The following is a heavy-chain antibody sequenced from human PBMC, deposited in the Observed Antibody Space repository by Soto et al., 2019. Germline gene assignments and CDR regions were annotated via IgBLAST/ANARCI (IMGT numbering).Heavy chain of an antibody. CDR2: ISGSGGST. V-gene: IGHV3-23*01. CDR1: GFTFSSYA. J-gene: IGHJ4*02. D-gene: IGHD3-10*01. CDR3: AKMNAEGGRAPGSPFYGSGSYYSLFDY. Sequence: EVQLLESGGGLVQPGGSLRLSCAASGFTFSSYAMSWVRQAPGKGLEWVSAISGSGGSTYYADSVKGRFTISRDNSKNTLYLQMNSLRAEDTAVYYCAKMNAEGGRAPGSPFYGSGSYYSLFDYWGQGTLVTVSS.